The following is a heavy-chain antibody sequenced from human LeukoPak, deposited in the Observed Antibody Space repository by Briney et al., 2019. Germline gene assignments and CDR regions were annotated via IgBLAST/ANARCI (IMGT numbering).Heavy chain of an antibody. CDR3: VRDTFGPSDS. J-gene: IGHJ4*02. Sequence: GGSLRLSCAASGFTVSSNYMSWVRQAPGKGLEWVANIKQDGSDKFYVDSVKGRFTISRDNAKNSLYLQMNSLRAEDTAMYYCVRDTFGPSDSWGQGSLVSVSS. CDR1: GFTVSSNY. CDR2: IKQDGSDK. V-gene: IGHV3-7*01. D-gene: IGHD3-16*01.